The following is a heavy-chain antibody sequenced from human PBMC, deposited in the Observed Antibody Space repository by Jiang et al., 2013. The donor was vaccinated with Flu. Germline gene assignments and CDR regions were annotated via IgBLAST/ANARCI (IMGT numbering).Heavy chain of an antibody. CDR2: IIPILGIA. D-gene: IGHD6-19*01. CDR1: GGTFSSYT. J-gene: IGHJ6*02. Sequence: GAEVKKPGSSVKVSCKASGGTFSSYTISWVRQAPGQGLEWMGRIIPILGIANYAQKFQGRVTITADKSTSTAYMELSSLRSEDTAVYYCARADSSGLNYYYYGMDVWGQGTTVTVSS. CDR3: ARADSSGLNYYYYGMDV. V-gene: IGHV1-69*02.